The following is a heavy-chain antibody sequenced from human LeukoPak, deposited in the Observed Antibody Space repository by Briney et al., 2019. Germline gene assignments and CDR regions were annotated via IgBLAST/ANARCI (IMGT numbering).Heavy chain of an antibody. J-gene: IGHJ4*02. CDR2: FYHTGST. CDR1: GASITSYH. D-gene: IGHD2/OR15-2a*01. Sequence: PSETLTLTCTVSGASITSYHWSWIRQPPGKGLEWIAYFYHTGSTNYNPSLRSRVTISVDTSKNQFSLKLSSVTAADTAVYYCARAQAFVSMAYFDHWGQGTLVTVSS. CDR3: ARAQAFVSMAYFDH. V-gene: IGHV4-59*01.